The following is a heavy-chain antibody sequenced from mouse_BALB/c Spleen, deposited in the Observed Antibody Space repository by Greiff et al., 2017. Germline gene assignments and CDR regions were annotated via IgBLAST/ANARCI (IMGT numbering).Heavy chain of an antibody. CDR2: ISSGGSYT. CDR1: GFTFTSYA. CDR3: AITTATAYAMDY. J-gene: IGHJ4*01. D-gene: IGHD1-2*01. Sequence: DVKLVESGAGLVQPGGSLKLSCAASGFTFTSYAMSWVRQSPEKRLEWVAEISSGGSYTYYPDTVTGRFTISRDNAKNTLYLEMSSLRSEDTAMYYCAITTATAYAMDYWGQGTSVTVSA. V-gene: IGHV5-9-4*01.